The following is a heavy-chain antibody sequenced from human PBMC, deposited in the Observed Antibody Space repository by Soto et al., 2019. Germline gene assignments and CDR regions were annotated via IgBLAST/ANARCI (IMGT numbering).Heavy chain of an antibody. V-gene: IGHV3-33*08. J-gene: IGHJ6*02. CDR1: GFSFSSYW. D-gene: IGHD6-19*01. CDR2: IWYDGSNK. CDR3: AREISDGIAVAPMDV. Sequence: GSLRRSCAASGFSFSSYWMHWVRQAPGKGLEWVAGIWYDGSNKYYADSVKGRFTISRDNSKNTLYLQMNSLRAEDTAVYYCAREISDGIAVAPMDVWGQGTTVTVSS.